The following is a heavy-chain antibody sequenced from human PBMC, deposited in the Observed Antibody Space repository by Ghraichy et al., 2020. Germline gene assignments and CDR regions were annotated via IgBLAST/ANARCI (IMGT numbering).Heavy chain of an antibody. CDR3: ARVRGDYGDYDLYFDY. V-gene: IGHV4-59*01. J-gene: IGHJ4*02. D-gene: IGHD4-17*01. CDR1: GGSISSYY. Sequence: SETLSLTCTVSGGSISSYYWSWIRQPPGKGLEWIGYIYYSGSTNYNPSLKSRVTISVDTSKNQFSLKLSSVTAADTAVYYCARVRGDYGDYDLYFDYWGQGTLVTFSS. CDR2: IYYSGST.